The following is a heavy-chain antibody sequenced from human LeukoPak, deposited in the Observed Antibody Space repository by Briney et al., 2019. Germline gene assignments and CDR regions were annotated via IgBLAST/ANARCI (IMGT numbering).Heavy chain of an antibody. Sequence: SETLSLTCAVYGGSFSGYYWSWLRQPPGKGLEWIGEINHSGSTNYNPSLKSRVTISVDTSKNQFSLKLSSVTAADTAVYYCARGRKTYYDRKRDAFDIWGQGTMVTVSS. J-gene: IGHJ3*02. D-gene: IGHD3-22*01. CDR2: INHSGST. CDR1: GGSFSGYY. CDR3: ARGRKTYYDRKRDAFDI. V-gene: IGHV4-34*01.